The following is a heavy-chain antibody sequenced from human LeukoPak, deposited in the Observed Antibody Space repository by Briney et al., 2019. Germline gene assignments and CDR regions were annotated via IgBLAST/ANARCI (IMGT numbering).Heavy chain of an antibody. V-gene: IGHV4-61*01. CDR1: GYSISSGYY. Sequence: SETLSLTCTVSGYSISSGYYWGWIRQPPGKGLEWIGYIYYSGSTNYNPSLKSRVTISVETSKNQFSLKLSSVTAADTAVYYCARVTGYMIEDYFDYWGQGTLVTVSS. CDR2: IYYSGST. J-gene: IGHJ4*02. CDR3: ARVTGYMIEDYFDY. D-gene: IGHD3-22*01.